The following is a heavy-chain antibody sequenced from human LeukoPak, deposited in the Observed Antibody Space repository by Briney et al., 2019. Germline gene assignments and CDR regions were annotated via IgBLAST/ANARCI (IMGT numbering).Heavy chain of an antibody. CDR2: ISGSGGST. Sequence: GRSLRLSCAASGFTFSSYAMSWVRQAPGRGLGWVSAISGSGGSTYYADSVKGRLTFSSDNSKNTLYLHMNSLTAEDTAVYYCAKEEGSSGWYNWFDPWGQGTLVTVSS. J-gene: IGHJ5*02. V-gene: IGHV3-23*01. CDR1: GFTFSSYA. D-gene: IGHD6-19*01. CDR3: AKEEGSSGWYNWFDP.